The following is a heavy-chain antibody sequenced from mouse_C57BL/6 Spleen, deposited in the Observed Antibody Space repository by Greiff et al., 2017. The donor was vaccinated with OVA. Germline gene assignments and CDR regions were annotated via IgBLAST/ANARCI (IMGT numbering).Heavy chain of an antibody. CDR1: GYTFTSYW. Sequence: VQLQQPGAELVKPGASVKLSCKASGYTFTSYWMHWVKQRPGQGLEWIGMIHPNSGSTNYNEKFKSKATLTVDKSSSTAYMQLSSLTSEDSAVYYCARCYGKDGSYSALAYWGQGTSVTVSA. V-gene: IGHV1-64*01. CDR2: IHPNSGST. CDR3: ARCYGKDGSYSALAY. D-gene: IGHD1-1*01. J-gene: IGHJ4*01.